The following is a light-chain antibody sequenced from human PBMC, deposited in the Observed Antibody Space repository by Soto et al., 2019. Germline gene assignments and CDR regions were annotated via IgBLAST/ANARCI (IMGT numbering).Light chain of an antibody. J-gene: IGKJ1*01. CDR2: EAS. Sequence: EIVLTQSPATLSLSPGERATLSCRASESVSTFLAWYQQEPGQAPRLLIYEASSRATGIPARFSGGGSGTVFTLTISRLEPEDFAVYYCQQRSNWPWTFGQGAMV. CDR1: ESVSTF. CDR3: QQRSNWPWT. V-gene: IGKV3-11*01.